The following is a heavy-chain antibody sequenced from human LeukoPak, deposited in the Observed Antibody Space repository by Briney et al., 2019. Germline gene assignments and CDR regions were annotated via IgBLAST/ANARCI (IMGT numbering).Heavy chain of an antibody. J-gene: IGHJ4*02. V-gene: IGHV4-59*01. Sequence: SETLSLTCTVSGGSISSYYWSWIRQPPGKGLEWIGYIHYSGSTNYNPSLKSRVIMSVDTSKNQFSLKLSSVIAADTAIYYCARGLGSNLFDYWGQGTLVTVPS. CDR2: IHYSGST. CDR1: GGSISSYY. CDR3: ARGLGSNLFDY. D-gene: IGHD1-26*01.